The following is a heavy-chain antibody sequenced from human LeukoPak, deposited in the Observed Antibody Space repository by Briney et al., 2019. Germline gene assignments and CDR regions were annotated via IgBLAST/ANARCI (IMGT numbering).Heavy chain of an antibody. CDR2: ISGDGGST. Sequence: GGSLRLSCAASGFTFDDYAMHWVRQAPGKGLEWVSLISGDGGSTYYADSVKGRFTISRDNSKNSLYLQMNSLRTEDTALYYCTKEQERFLEWLSFDYWGQGTLVTVSS. J-gene: IGHJ4*02. CDR1: GFTFDDYA. CDR3: TKEQERFLEWLSFDY. D-gene: IGHD3-3*01. V-gene: IGHV3-43*02.